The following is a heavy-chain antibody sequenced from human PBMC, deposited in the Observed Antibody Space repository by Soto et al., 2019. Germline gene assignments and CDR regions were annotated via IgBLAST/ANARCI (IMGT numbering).Heavy chain of an antibody. CDR3: ARVVSPYYDVLTGNWFDP. V-gene: IGHV1-2*02. D-gene: IGHD3-9*01. J-gene: IGHJ5*02. CDR2: IKSFNGDT. Sequence: QVQLVQSGAEVKEPGASVKVSCKASGYTFTGYYMHWARQAPGQGLEWMGWIKSFNGDTNYAQKFQGRVTLTRDTSISTAYMELSRLKSVDTAVYYCARVVSPYYDVLTGNWFDPWGQGTLVTVSS. CDR1: GYTFTGYY.